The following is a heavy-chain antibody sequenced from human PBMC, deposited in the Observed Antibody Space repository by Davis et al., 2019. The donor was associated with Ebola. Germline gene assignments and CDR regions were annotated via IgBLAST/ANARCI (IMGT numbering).Heavy chain of an antibody. V-gene: IGHV3-15*01. CDR2: IQSKTGGGTT. CDR3: TTDISEYSRAIDY. Sequence: PGGSLRLSCAASGFTFSNAWMNWVRQAPGKGLEWVGRIQSKTGGGTTDYAAPVNGRFTVSRDDSKNTLYLQMNSLKTEDTAVYYCTTDISEYSRAIDYWGQGTLVTVSS. D-gene: IGHD6-6*01. J-gene: IGHJ4*02. CDR1: GFTFSNAW.